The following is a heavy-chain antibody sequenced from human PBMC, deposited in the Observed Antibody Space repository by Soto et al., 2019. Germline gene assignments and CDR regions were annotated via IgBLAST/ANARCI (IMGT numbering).Heavy chain of an antibody. V-gene: IGHV1-18*01. Sequence: VSVKVSCKASGYTFTSYGISWVRQAPGQGLEWMGWISAYNGNTNYAQKLQGRVTMTTDTSTSTAYMELRSLRSDDTAVYYCARVQYCSSTSCYSLRNWFDPWGQGTLVTVSS. J-gene: IGHJ5*02. CDR1: GYTFTSYG. CDR2: ISAYNGNT. CDR3: ARVQYCSSTSCYSLRNWFDP. D-gene: IGHD2-2*02.